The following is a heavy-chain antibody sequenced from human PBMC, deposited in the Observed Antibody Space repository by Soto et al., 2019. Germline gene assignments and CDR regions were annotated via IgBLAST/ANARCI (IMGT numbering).Heavy chain of an antibody. J-gene: IGHJ3*02. Sequence: EVQLVESGGGLVQPGGSLRLSCAASGFTFSTYWMHWVRQAPEKGLLWVSHINGDGSYTDFADSVKGRFTISRDNAKHTVYLQMQSLRVEDTAVYFCVRTWHGFDIWGPGTMVTVSS. CDR1: GFTFSTYW. CDR2: INGDGSYT. V-gene: IGHV3-74*01. CDR3: VRTWHGFDI.